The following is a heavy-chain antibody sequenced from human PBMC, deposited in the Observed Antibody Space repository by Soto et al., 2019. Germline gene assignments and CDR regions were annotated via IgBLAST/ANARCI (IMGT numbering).Heavy chain of an antibody. V-gene: IGHV1-24*01. Sequence: QVPLVQSGAEVKKPGASVKVSCKVSGYTLNEVAMHWVRQAPGKGLEWLGGFDPDEAETIYAQHFQGRVTMTEDTSTDTVYMELSSLRSEDTALYFCTTYHGDYNFDHWGQGNLVTVSS. CDR2: FDPDEAET. CDR3: TTYHGDYNFDH. D-gene: IGHD4-17*01. J-gene: IGHJ5*02. CDR1: GYTLNEVA.